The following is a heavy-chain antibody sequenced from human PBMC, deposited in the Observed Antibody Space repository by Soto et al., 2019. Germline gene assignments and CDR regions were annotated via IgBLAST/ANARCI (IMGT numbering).Heavy chain of an antibody. CDR2: INAGNGNT. Sequence: AASVKVSCKASGYTFTSYAMHWVRQAPGQRLEWMGWINAGNGNTKYSQKFQGRVTITRDTSASTAYMELSSLRSEDTAVYYCARVGRVTIGGYFQHWGQGTLVTVSS. J-gene: IGHJ1*01. D-gene: IGHD4-17*01. V-gene: IGHV1-3*01. CDR1: GYTFTSYA. CDR3: ARVGRVTIGGYFQH.